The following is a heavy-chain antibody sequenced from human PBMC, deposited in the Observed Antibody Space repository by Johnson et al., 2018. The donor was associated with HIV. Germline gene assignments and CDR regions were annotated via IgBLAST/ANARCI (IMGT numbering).Heavy chain of an antibody. Sequence: QVQLVESGGGLVQPGGSLRLSCAASGFSFSSYAMHWVRQSPGKGLEWVAVISYDGSNEYYAESVKGRFTISRDNSKNTLHLQMNSLRAEDTAVYYCAKSGLFVLVVYAPDVFDVWGQGTMVTVSS. CDR1: GFSFSSYA. CDR3: AKSGLFVLVVYAPDVFDV. V-gene: IGHV3-30*18. CDR2: ISYDGSNE. D-gene: IGHD2-8*02. J-gene: IGHJ3*01.